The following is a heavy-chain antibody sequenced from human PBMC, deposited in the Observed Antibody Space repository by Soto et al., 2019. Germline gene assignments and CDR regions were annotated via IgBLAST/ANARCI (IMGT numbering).Heavy chain of an antibody. D-gene: IGHD6-13*01. CDR3: AKVSSSWYAGFFDL. CDR1: GGSISSSSYY. V-gene: IGHV4-39*01. CDR2: IYYSGST. Sequence: SETLSLTCTFSGGSISSSSYYWGWIRQPPGKGLEWIGSIYYSGSTYYNPSLKSRVTISVDTSKNQFSLKLSSVTAADTAVYYCAKVSSSWYAGFFDLWGQGTLVTVSS. J-gene: IGHJ4*02.